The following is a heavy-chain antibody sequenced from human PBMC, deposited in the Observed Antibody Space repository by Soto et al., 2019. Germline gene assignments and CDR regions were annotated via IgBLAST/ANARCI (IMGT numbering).Heavy chain of an antibody. D-gene: IGHD4-17*01. V-gene: IGHV3-23*01. CDR3: AKHPSDGDKVYYYYMDV. J-gene: IGHJ6*03. CDR2: ISGSGGST. CDR1: GFTFSSYA. Sequence: GGSLRLSCAASGFTFSSYAMSWVRQAPGKGLEWVSAISGSGGSTYYADSVKGRFTISRDNSKNTLYLQMNSLRAEDTAVYYCAKHPSDGDKVYYYYMDVWGKGTTVTVSS.